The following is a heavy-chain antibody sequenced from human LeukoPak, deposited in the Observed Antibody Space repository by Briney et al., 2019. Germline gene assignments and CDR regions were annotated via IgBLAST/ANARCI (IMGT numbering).Heavy chain of an antibody. D-gene: IGHD1-26*01. J-gene: IGHJ4*02. CDR2: ISSSSIYI. Sequence: GGSLRLSCAASGFTFSSYSMNWVRQAPGKGLEWVSSISSSSIYIYYADSVKGRFTISRDNAKNSLYLQMNSLRAEDTAVYYCARVAGDFIVGATTDYWGQGTLVTVSS. CDR1: GFTFSSYS. V-gene: IGHV3-21*01. CDR3: ARVAGDFIVGATTDY.